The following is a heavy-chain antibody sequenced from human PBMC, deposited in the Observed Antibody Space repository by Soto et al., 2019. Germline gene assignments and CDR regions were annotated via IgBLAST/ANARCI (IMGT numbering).Heavy chain of an antibody. J-gene: IGHJ4*02. V-gene: IGHV3-33*01. Sequence: GGSLRLSCAASGFMFSDYGMHWVRQAPGKGLEWVAIIWYDGNYKYYSESAKGRFTISRDNSNNTLYLQMNNLRVEDTAVYFCAREGAVAGSQDFWGQGTLVTV. CDR3: AREGAVAGSQDF. CDR2: IWYDGNYK. CDR1: GFMFSDYG. D-gene: IGHD6-19*01.